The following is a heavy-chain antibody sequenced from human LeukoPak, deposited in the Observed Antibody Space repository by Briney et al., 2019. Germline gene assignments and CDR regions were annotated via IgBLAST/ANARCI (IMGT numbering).Heavy chain of an antibody. CDR1: GGSISSYY. Sequence: SETLSLTCTVSGGSISSYYWSWIRQPPGKGLEWIGYIYYSGSTNYNPSLKSRVTMSLDPSENQFSLKLTSVTAADTAVYYCARVYYDSTGYYYRTRYYFDFWGQGSLVTVSS. V-gene: IGHV4-59*12. CDR2: IYYSGST. D-gene: IGHD3-22*01. CDR3: ARVYYDSTGYYYRTRYYFDF. J-gene: IGHJ4*02.